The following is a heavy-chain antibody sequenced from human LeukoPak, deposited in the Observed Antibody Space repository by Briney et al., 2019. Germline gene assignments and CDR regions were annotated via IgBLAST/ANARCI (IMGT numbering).Heavy chain of an antibody. J-gene: IGHJ4*02. CDR2: ICDSGDYT. Sequence: GGSLRLSCARSGFTFSSYAMSWVRQAPGKGLEWVSAICDSGDYTYYADSVKGRFTISRDNSKNTLYLQMNSLRAEDTAVYYCAKDTSIGKYCTNGVCSPFDYWGQGTLVTVSS. CDR1: GFTFSSYA. D-gene: IGHD2-8*01. V-gene: IGHV3-23*01. CDR3: AKDTSIGKYCTNGVCSPFDY.